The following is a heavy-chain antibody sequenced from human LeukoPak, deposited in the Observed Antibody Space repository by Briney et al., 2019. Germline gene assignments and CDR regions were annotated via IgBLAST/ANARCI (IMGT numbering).Heavy chain of an antibody. V-gene: IGHV1-69*04. D-gene: IGHD6-13*01. Sequence: SVKVSCKASGGTFSSYTISWVRQAPGRGLEWMGRIIPILGIANYAQKFQGRVTITADKSTSTAYMELSSLRSEDTAVYYCAREYSPYNFDYWGQGTLVTVSS. CDR3: AREYSPYNFDY. J-gene: IGHJ4*02. CDR2: IIPILGIA. CDR1: GGTFSSYT.